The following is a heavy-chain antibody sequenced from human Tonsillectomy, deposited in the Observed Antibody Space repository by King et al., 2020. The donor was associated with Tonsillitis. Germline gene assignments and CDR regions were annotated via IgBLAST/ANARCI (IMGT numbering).Heavy chain of an antibody. CDR2: IDWDDDK. CDR3: ARSTRYDIDSKYYFDY. J-gene: IGHJ4*02. Sequence: TLKESGPALVKPTQTLTLTCTFSGFSLSTSGMCVSWIRQPPGKALEWLARIDWDDDKYYSTSLKTRLTISKDTSKNQVVLTMTNMDPVDTATYYCARSTRYDIDSKYYFDYWGQGTLVTVSS. D-gene: IGHD3-9*01. V-gene: IGHV2-70*11. CDR1: GFSLSTSGMC.